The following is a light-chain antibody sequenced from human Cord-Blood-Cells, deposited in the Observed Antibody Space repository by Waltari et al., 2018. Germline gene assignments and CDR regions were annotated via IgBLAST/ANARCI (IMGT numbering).Light chain of an antibody. CDR3: QQYDNLLT. CDR2: DAS. V-gene: IGKV1-33*01. J-gene: IGKJ4*01. CDR1: QDISNY. Sequence: DLQMTSSPSSLSASVGHRVTITCQASQDISNYLNWYQQKPGKAPKLLIYDASNLETGVPSRFSGSGSGTDFTFTISSLQPEDIATYYCQQYDNLLTFGGGTKVEIK.